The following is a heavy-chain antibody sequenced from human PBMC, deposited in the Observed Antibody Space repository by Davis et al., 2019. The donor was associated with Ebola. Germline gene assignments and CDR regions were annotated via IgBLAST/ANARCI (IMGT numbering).Heavy chain of an antibody. CDR1: GGTFSSYA. CDR2: IIPIFGTA. CDR3: ARVWDSGSYRVFDY. Sequence: SVKVSCKASGGTFSSYAISWVRQAPGQGLEWMGGIIPIFGTANYAQKFQGRVTITADESTSTAYMDLSSLRSEDTAVYYCARVWDSGSYRVFDYWGQGTLVTVSS. D-gene: IGHD1-26*01. V-gene: IGHV1-69*13. J-gene: IGHJ4*02.